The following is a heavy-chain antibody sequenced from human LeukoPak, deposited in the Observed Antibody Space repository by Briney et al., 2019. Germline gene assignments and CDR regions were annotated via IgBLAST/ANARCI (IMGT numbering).Heavy chain of an antibody. CDR1: GFTFDRYW. CDR3: ARGAVAGANFDY. D-gene: IGHD1-26*01. V-gene: IGHV3-74*01. J-gene: IGHJ4*02. CDR2: ITTDGSGT. Sequence: GGSLRLSCADSGFTFDRYWMHWVRQPPGKGLSWVSHITTDGSGTSYADSVKGRFTISRDNAKKTLYLQMNSLRAEDTAVYYCARGAVAGANFDYWGLGTLVTVSS.